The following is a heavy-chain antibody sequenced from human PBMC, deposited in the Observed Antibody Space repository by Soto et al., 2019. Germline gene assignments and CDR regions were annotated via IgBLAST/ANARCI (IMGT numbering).Heavy chain of an antibody. V-gene: IGHV1-69*01. CDR3: ATSTSSSWQNDY. Sequence: QVQLEQSGAEVKKPGSSVKVSCKASGGTFNTFAISWVRQAPGQGFEWIGGIIPIFETANYAQRLQDRLTITPDESTRTAYMELSRLTSDDTAIYFCATSTSSSWQNDYWGLGTLVVVSS. D-gene: IGHD6-13*01. J-gene: IGHJ4*02. CDR1: GGTFNTFA. CDR2: IIPIFETA.